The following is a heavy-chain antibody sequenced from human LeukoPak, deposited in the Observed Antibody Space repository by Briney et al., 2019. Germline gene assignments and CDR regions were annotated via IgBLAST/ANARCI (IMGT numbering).Heavy chain of an antibody. D-gene: IGHD6-19*01. CDR1: GFTVSSNY. CDR2: IYSGGST. Sequence: PGGSLRLSCAASGFTVSSNYMSWVRQAPGKGLEWVSSIYSGGSTYYADSVKGRFTIPRDTSKNTLYLQRNRQRGEDTAVYYCARNGYTSGWYRNWGQGTLVTVSS. J-gene: IGHJ4*02. V-gene: IGHV3-53*01. CDR3: ARNGYTSGWYRN.